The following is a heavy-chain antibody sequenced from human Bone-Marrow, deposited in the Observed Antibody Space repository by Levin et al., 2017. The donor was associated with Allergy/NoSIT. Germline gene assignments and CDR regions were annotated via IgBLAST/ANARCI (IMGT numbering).Heavy chain of an antibody. CDR3: ARDGHQNNVWSSQPHQLPFVYYAVDV. J-gene: IGHJ6*02. CDR2: INPNTGIT. V-gene: IGHV1-2*02. D-gene: IGHD3-3*01. CDR1: GYTFTGQY. Sequence: GGSLRLSCKASGYTFTGQYIHWVRQAPGQGLEWIGWINPNTGITKYAQKFQGRVTMTRDTSITTAYMEVRSLTSDDTAVFFCARDGHQNNVWSSQPHQLPFVYYAVDVWGQGTTVIVS.